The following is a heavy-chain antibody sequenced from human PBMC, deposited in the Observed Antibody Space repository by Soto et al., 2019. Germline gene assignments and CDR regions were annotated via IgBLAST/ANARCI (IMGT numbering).Heavy chain of an antibody. CDR2: ISGSGGST. CDR3: AKKADSSSWYMSTIGYFDY. J-gene: IGHJ4*02. CDR1: GFTYSSYA. Sequence: GGSLRLSCSASGFTYSSYAMSWVRLAAGGGLVLLSSISGSGGSTYYADSLKGRFTISRDNSKNTLYLQMNSLRAEDTAVYYCAKKADSSSWYMSTIGYFDYWGQGTLVTVSS. D-gene: IGHD6-13*01. V-gene: IGHV3-23*01.